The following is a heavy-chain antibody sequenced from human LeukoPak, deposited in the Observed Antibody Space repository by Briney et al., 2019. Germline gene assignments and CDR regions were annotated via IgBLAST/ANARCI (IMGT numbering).Heavy chain of an antibody. J-gene: IGHJ4*02. CDR3: AKDLKEYYYDSSGHDY. CDR1: GFTFSSYA. V-gene: IGHV3-23*01. Sequence: GASLRLSCAASGFTFSSYAMSWVRQAPGKGLEWVSAISGSGGSTYYADSVKGRFTISRDNSKNTLYLRMNSLRAEDTAVYYCAKDLKEYYYDSSGHDYWGQGTLVTVSS. CDR2: ISGSGGST. D-gene: IGHD3-22*01.